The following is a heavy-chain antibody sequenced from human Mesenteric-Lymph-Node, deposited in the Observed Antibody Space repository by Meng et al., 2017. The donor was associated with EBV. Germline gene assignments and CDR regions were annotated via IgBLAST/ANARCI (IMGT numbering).Heavy chain of an antibody. CDR1: SGSISNSNW. CDR2: IFHSGGT. V-gene: IGHV4-4*02. D-gene: IGHD3-16*02. J-gene: IGHJ4*02. CDR3: ARITFGGAIGD. Sequence: QGQLQESGPGVVKPSGTLSLSCAVSSGSISNSNWWSWVRQPPGKGLQWIGEIFHSGGTNYNPSLKSRVTISVDKSKNQFSLKVNSLTAADTAVYYCARITFGGAIGDWGQGTLVTVSS.